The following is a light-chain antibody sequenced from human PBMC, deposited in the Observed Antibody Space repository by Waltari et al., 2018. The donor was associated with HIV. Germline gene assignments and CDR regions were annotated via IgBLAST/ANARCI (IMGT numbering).Light chain of an antibody. Sequence: ERVMTQSPATLSVSPGERATLSCSASKSVSSNLAWYQQKPGQAPSLLIYGASTRASGIPARFSGSGSGTEFTLTISSLQSEDFAVYYCQQYNNWPPKGLTFGGGTKVEIK. CDR1: KSVSSN. J-gene: IGKJ4*01. CDR3: QQYNNWPPKGLT. V-gene: IGKV3-15*01. CDR2: GAS.